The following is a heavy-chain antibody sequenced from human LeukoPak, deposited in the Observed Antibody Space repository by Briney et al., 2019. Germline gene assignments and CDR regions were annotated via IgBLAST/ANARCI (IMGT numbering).Heavy chain of an antibody. J-gene: IGHJ4*02. CDR3: AFNNNFKY. CDR2: ISYDGSNK. Sequence: PGRSLRLSCAASGFTFRNYGMHWVRQAPGKGLDWVAVISYDGSNKYYADSVKGRFTISRDNSKNTLYLQMNSLRAEDTAVYYCAFNNNFKYWGQGTLVIVSS. D-gene: IGHD1/OR15-1a*01. CDR1: GFTFRNYG. V-gene: IGHV3-30*03.